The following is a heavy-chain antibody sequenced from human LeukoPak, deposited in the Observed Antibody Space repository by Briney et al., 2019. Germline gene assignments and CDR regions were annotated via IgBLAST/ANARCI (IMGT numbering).Heavy chain of an antibody. CDR2: IYYSGST. Sequence: SETLSLTCTVSGGSISSGGYYWSWTRQHPGKGLEWIGYIYYSGSTYYNPSLKSRVTISVDTSKNQFSLKLSSVTAADTAVYYCARDQAGGRFLEWSYGMDVWGQGTTVTVSS. D-gene: IGHD3-3*01. V-gene: IGHV4-31*03. CDR3: ARDQAGGRFLEWSYGMDV. J-gene: IGHJ6*02. CDR1: GGSISSGGYY.